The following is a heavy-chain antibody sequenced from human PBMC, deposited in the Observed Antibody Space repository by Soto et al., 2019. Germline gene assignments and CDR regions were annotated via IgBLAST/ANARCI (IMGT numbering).Heavy chain of an antibody. CDR2: ISAYNGNT. D-gene: IGHD4-17*01. J-gene: IGHJ3*02. V-gene: IGHV1-18*04. Sequence: SVKVSCKASGYTFTSYGISWVRQAPVQGLEWMGWISAYNGNTNYAQKLQGRVTMTTDTSTSTAYMELRSLRSDDTAVYYCARVYLPLDYGGKSHAFDIWGQGTTVTV. CDR1: GYTFTSYG. CDR3: ARVYLPLDYGGKSHAFDI.